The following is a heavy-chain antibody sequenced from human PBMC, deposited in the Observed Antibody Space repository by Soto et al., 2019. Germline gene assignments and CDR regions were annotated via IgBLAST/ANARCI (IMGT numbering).Heavy chain of an antibody. CDR1: GFMFSSYD. CDR2: ISNSGDRT. D-gene: IGHD6-19*01. Sequence: GGSLRLSCAASGFMFSSYDMCWVRQAPGKGLEWVSGISNSGDRTYYADPVKGRFTISRDNSKNTLYLQMNSLRAEDTAVYYCAKDAPRRSGWYHFDYWGQGTLVTVSS. CDR3: AKDAPRRSGWYHFDY. V-gene: IGHV3-23*01. J-gene: IGHJ4*02.